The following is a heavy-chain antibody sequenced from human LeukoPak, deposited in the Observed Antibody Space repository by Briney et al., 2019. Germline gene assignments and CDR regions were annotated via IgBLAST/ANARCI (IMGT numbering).Heavy chain of an antibody. J-gene: IGHJ4*02. CDR1: GFTFSGYA. V-gene: IGHV3-23*01. CDR3: AKLRDFYDSTGYSRFPY. D-gene: IGHD3-22*01. Sequence: PGGSLRLSCAASGFTFSGYAMGWVRQAPGKGLEWVSAISGSAGGTYYADSVKGRFTISRDNSKNSLYLQMNSLRAEDTAVYYCAKLRDFYDSTGYSRFPYWGQGTLVTVSS. CDR2: ISGSAGGT.